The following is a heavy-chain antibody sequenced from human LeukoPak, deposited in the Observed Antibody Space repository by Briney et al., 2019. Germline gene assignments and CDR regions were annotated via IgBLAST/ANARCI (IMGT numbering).Heavy chain of an antibody. CDR2: INHSGST. J-gene: IGHJ4*02. D-gene: IGHD4-17*01. Sequence: SETLSLTCAVYGGSFSGYYWSWIRQPPGKGLEWIGEINHSGSTNYNPSLKSRVTISVDTSKNQFSLKLSSVTAEDTAVYYCARVRGPTVTTMYFDYWGQGTLVTVSS. CDR1: GGSFSGYY. V-gene: IGHV4-34*01. CDR3: ARVRGPTVTTMYFDY.